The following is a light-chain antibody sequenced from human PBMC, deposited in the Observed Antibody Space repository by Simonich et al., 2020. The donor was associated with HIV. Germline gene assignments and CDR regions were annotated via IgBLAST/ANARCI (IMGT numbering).Light chain of an antibody. CDR1: SSDVGGYNY. Sequence: QSALTQPASVSESPGQSITISCTGTSSDVGGYNYGSWYQHHPGKAPKLMIYDVSKRPSGVSNRVSGSKSGNTASLTISGLQAEDEADYYCSSYTSSSSVVFGGGTKLTVL. CDR2: DVS. CDR3: SSYTSSSSVV. V-gene: IGLV2-14*03. J-gene: IGLJ2*01.